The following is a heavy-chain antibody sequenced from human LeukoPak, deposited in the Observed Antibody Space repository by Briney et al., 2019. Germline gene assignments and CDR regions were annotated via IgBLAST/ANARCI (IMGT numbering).Heavy chain of an antibody. CDR1: GGSISSGGYY. J-gene: IGHJ4*02. V-gene: IGHV4-31*03. D-gene: IGHD2-8*01. Sequence: SQTLSLTCTVSGGSISSGGYYWSWIRQHPGKGLEWIGYIYYSGSTYYNPSLKSRVTISVDTSKNQFSLKLSSVTAADTAVYYCARDDCTNGVCYIDYWGQGTLVTVSS. CDR3: ARDDCTNGVCYIDY. CDR2: IYYSGST.